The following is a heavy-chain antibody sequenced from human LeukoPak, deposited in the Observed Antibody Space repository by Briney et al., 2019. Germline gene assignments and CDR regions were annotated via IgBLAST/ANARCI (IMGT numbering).Heavy chain of an antibody. J-gene: IGHJ5*02. CDR2: IYYSGST. CDR1: GRSISSYY. CDR3: ARGGVLLWFGESQIEFDP. D-gene: IGHD3-10*01. Sequence: SETLSLTCTVSGRSISSYYWSWIRQPPGKGLEWIGYIYYSGSTNYSPSLKSRVTISVDTSKNQFSLKLSSVTAADTAVYYCARGGVLLWFGESQIEFDPWGQGTLVTVSS. V-gene: IGHV4-59*01.